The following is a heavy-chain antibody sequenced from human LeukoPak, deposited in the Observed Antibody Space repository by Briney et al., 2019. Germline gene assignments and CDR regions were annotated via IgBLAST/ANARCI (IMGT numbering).Heavy chain of an antibody. J-gene: IGHJ4*02. V-gene: IGHV3-53*01. D-gene: IGHD5-18*01. Sequence: GGSLRLSCAASGFTVSSNYMSWVRQAPGKGLERVSVIYSGGSTYYADSVKGRFTISRDNSKNTLYLQMNSLRAEDTAVYYCASRGYSYGSIDYWGQGTLVTVSS. CDR1: GFTVSSNY. CDR3: ASRGYSYGSIDY. CDR2: IYSGGST.